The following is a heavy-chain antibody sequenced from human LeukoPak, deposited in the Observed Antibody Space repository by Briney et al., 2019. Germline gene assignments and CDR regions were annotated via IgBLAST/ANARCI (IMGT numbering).Heavy chain of an antibody. J-gene: IGHJ4*02. V-gene: IGHV3-74*01. CDR3: ARAYYDILTGPDY. CDR1: GFTFSSYW. CDR2: INSDGSST. Sequence: GGSLRLSCAASGFTFSSYWMHWVRQAPGKGLVWGSRINSDGSSTSYADSVKGRFTISRDNAKNTLYLQMNSLRAEDTAVYYCARAYYDILTGPDYWGQGTLVTVSS. D-gene: IGHD3-9*01.